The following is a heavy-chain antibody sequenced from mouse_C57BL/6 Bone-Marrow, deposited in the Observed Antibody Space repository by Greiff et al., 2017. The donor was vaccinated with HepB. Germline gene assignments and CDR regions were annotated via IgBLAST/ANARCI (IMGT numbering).Heavy chain of an antibody. V-gene: IGHV10-1*01. CDR3: VRHGYYGSSYDAMDY. J-gene: IGHJ4*01. D-gene: IGHD1-1*01. CDR1: GFSFNTYA. CDR2: IRSKSNNYAT. Sequence: EVQLVESGGGLVQPKGSLKLSCAASGFSFNTYAMNWVRQAPGKGLEWVARIRSKSNNYATYYADSVKDRFTISRDDSESMLYLQMNNLKTEDTAMYYCVRHGYYGSSYDAMDYWGQGTSVTVSS.